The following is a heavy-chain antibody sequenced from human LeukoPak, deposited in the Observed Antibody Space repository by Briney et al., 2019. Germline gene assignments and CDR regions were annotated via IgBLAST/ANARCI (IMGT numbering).Heavy chain of an antibody. V-gene: IGHV3-23*01. CDR3: AKDRRIQLWLGFDY. Sequence: GGSLRLSCAASGFTFSSYAMSWVCQAPGQGLEWVSAISGSGGSTYYADSVKGRFTISRDNSKNTLYLQMNSLRAEDTAVYYCAKDRRIQLWLGFDYWGQGTLVTVSS. D-gene: IGHD5-18*01. CDR1: GFTFSSYA. J-gene: IGHJ4*02. CDR2: ISGSGGST.